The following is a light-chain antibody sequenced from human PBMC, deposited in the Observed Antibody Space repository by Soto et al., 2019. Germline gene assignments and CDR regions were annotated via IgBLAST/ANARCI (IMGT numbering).Light chain of an antibody. CDR2: DVS. Sequence: QSALTQPRSVSGSPGQSVTISCTGTSSDVGDYNYVSWYQQHPGKAPKHMIYDVSKRSSGVPDRFSGSKSGNTASLTIAGLQAEDEADYYCSSYAGSYTPYVFGSGTKLTVL. J-gene: IGLJ1*01. CDR3: SSYAGSYTPYV. CDR1: SSDVGDYNY. V-gene: IGLV2-11*01.